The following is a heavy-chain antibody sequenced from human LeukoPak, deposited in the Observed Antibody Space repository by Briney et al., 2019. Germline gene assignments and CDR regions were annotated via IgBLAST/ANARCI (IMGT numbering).Heavy chain of an antibody. CDR2: MNPNSGNT. Sequence: ASVKVSCKASGGTFSSYAISWVRQATGQGLEWMGWMNPNSGNTGYAQKFQGRVTMTRNTSISTAYMELSSLRSEDTAVYYCAREPYDSSGNFDYWGQGTLVTVSS. CDR3: AREPYDSSGNFDY. D-gene: IGHD3-22*01. J-gene: IGHJ4*02. CDR1: GGTFSSYA. V-gene: IGHV1-8*02.